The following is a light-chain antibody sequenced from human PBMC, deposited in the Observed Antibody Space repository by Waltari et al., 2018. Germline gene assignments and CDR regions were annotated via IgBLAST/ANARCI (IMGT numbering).Light chain of an antibody. CDR1: QSVSSN. V-gene: IGKV3-15*01. Sequence: EIVMTQSPATLSVSPGERATLSCRASQSVSSNLAWYQQKPGQAPRLLIYGASTRASGIPDRFSGSGSGTKFTLTISSMQSEDFAVYYCQQYNNWPRTFGQGTKVEIK. CDR2: GAS. CDR3: QQYNNWPRT. J-gene: IGKJ1*01.